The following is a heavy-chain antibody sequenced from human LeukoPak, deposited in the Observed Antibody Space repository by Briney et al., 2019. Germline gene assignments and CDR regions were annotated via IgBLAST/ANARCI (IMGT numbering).Heavy chain of an antibody. CDR1: GYRFSTYW. Sequence: PGESLKISCKGSGYRFSTYWIACVRQMPGKGLEWMGIIYPGDSDTRYSPSFQGQVTISADKSVNTAYLQWSSLKASDTAMYYCARPNITSDYDSRGYDAFDVWGQGTMVTVYS. CDR2: IYPGDSDT. J-gene: IGHJ3*01. CDR3: ARPNITSDYDSRGYDAFDV. D-gene: IGHD3-22*01. V-gene: IGHV5-51*01.